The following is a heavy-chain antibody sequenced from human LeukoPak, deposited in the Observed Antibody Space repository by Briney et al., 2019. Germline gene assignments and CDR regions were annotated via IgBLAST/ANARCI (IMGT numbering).Heavy chain of an antibody. V-gene: IGHV3-23*01. D-gene: IGHD6-13*01. Sequence: PGGSLRLSCAASGFTFSNYAMSWVRQAPGKGLEWVSAMSGSGGSTYYGDSVKGRFTISRDNSKNTLYLQMNSLRAEDMAVYYCAKGSSSSWYAFDYWGQGTLVTVSS. CDR1: GFTFSNYA. CDR2: MSGSGGST. CDR3: AKGSSSSWYAFDY. J-gene: IGHJ4*02.